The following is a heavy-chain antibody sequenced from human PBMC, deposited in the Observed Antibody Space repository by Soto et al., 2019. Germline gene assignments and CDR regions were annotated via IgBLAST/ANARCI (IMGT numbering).Heavy chain of an antibody. CDR2: ISYDGSNN. J-gene: IGHJ6*02. Sequence: GGSLRLSCVASGFTFSSHAMHWVRQAPGKGLEWVAVISYDGSNNYYADSVKGRFTVSRDNSKNTLYLQMNSLRAEDTALYYCARHQSSFYAMDVWGQGTTVTVSS. CDR1: GFTFSSHA. CDR3: ARHQSSFYAMDV. D-gene: IGHD6-19*01. V-gene: IGHV3-30-3*01.